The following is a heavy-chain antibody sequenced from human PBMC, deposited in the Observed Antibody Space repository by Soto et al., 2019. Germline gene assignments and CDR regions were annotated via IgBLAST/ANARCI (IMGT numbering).Heavy chain of an antibody. CDR2: ISGSGGST. Sequence: GGSLRLSCAASGFTFSSYAMSWVRQAPGKGLEWVSAISGSGGSTYYADSVKGRFTISRDNSKNTLYLQMNSLRAEDTAVYYCAKDLSYDSSGYYGGAFDIWGQGTMVTVSS. CDR1: GFTFSSYA. V-gene: IGHV3-23*01. D-gene: IGHD3-22*01. J-gene: IGHJ3*02. CDR3: AKDLSYDSSGYYGGAFDI.